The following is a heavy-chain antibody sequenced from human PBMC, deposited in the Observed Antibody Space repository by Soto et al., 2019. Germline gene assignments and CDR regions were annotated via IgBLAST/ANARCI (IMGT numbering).Heavy chain of an antibody. CDR3: ARRGMGSYSSSWSPNYYYYYGMDV. Sequence: ASVKVSCKASGYTFTSYAMHWVRQAPGQRLEWMGWINAGNGNTKYSQKFQGRVTITRDTSASTAYMELSSLRSEDTAVYYCARRGMGSYSSSWSPNYYYYYGMDVWGQGTTVTVSS. CDR2: INAGNGNT. V-gene: IGHV1-3*01. J-gene: IGHJ6*02. D-gene: IGHD6-13*01. CDR1: GYTFTSYA.